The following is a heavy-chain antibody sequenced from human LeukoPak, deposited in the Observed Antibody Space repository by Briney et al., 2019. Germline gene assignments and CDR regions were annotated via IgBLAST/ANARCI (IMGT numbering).Heavy chain of an antibody. CDR2: IYSGGNT. CDR1: GFTVSSNS. CDR3: ARNNWFDP. Sequence: LGGSLRLSCTVSGFTVSSNSMSWVRQAPGKGLEWVSVIYSGGNTFYADSVKGRFTISRDNSKNTLYLQMNSLRAEDTAVYYCARNNWFDPWGQGTLVTVSS. V-gene: IGHV3-53*01. J-gene: IGHJ5*02.